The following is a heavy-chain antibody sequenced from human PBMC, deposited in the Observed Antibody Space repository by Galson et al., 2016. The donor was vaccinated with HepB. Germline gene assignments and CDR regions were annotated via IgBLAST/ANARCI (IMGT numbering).Heavy chain of an antibody. D-gene: IGHD3-9*01. Sequence: TLSLTCTVSGDSISSGAYYWNWIRQRPGKGLEWIGYIYYSGSTYYNPSLQSRVTISLDTSKNQFSLRLNSMTAADTAVYHCARSWEDDLDVLTPYFSRLPHLCYGMDVWGQGTTVTVSS. CDR3: ARSWEDDLDVLTPYFSRLPHLCYGMDV. CDR2: IYYSGST. V-gene: IGHV4-31*03. J-gene: IGHJ6*02. CDR1: GDSISSGAYY.